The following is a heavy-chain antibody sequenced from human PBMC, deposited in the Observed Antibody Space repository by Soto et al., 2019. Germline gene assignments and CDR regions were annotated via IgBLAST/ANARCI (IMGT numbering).Heavy chain of an antibody. J-gene: IGHJ4*02. CDR1: GGSFSGYY. CDR3: ARSHAVAGTLWRDD. CDR2: INHSGST. Sequence: SETLSLTCAVYGGSFSGYYWSWIRQPPGKGLEWIGEINHSGSTNYNPSLKSRVTISVDTSKNQFSLKLSSVTAADTAVYYCARSHAVAGTLWRDDWGQGTLVTVSS. V-gene: IGHV4-34*01. D-gene: IGHD6-19*01.